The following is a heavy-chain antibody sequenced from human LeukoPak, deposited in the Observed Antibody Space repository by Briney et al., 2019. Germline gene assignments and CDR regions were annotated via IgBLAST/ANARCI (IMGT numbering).Heavy chain of an antibody. D-gene: IGHD3-10*01. V-gene: IGHV4-31*03. CDR2: IYYSGST. Sequence: PSQTLSLTCTVSGGSISSGGYFWSWIRQRPGRGLEWIGYIYYSGSTYYNPSLKSRVTISVDTSKNQFSLKLSSVTAADTAVYYCARVNYYGSGTRYYYYYSMDVWGQGTTVTVSS. CDR3: ARVNYYGSGTRYYYYYSMDV. J-gene: IGHJ6*02. CDR1: GGSISSGGYF.